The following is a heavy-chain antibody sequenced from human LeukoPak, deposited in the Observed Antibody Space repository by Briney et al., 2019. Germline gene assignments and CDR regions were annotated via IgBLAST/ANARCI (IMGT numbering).Heavy chain of an antibody. CDR1: GYTLSTYV. CDR2: INTDTGNP. V-gene: IGHV7-4-1*02. J-gene: IGHJ3*02. D-gene: IGHD3-3*01. CDR3: ARGYRYSDFWSSDLTSAFEI. Sequence: ASVKVSCKASGYTLSTYVLNWVRQAPGQGLEWMGWINTDTGNPTYAQDFKGRFVFSLDSSVNTAYLQINSLKNDDTAVYFCARGYRYSDFWSSDLTSAFEIWGQGTMVTVSS.